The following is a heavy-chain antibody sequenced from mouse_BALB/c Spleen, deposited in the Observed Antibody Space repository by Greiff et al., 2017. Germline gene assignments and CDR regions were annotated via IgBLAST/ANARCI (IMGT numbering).Heavy chain of an antibody. D-gene: IGHD2-1*01. CDR1: GYSFTGYF. CDR3: ARGDYYGNYEDY. V-gene: IGHV1-37*01. J-gene: IGHJ2*01. Sequence: EVMLVESGPELVKPGASVKISCKASGYSFTGYFMNWVKQSHGKSIEWIGRINPYNGDTFYNQKFKGKATLTVDKSSSTAHMELLSLTSEDSAVYYCARGDYYGNYEDYWGQGTTLTVSS. CDR2: INPYNGDT.